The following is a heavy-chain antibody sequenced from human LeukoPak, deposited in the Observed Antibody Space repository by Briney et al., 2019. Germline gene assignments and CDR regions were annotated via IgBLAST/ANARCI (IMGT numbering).Heavy chain of an antibody. Sequence: GGSLRLSCAASGFTFAIYAMHWVRQAPGKGLEWVAVISYDGNNKYYADSVKGRFTISRDNSKNTLYLQMNSLRAEDTAVYYCARDGQKNWGWDYWGQGTLVTVSS. CDR3: ARDGQKNWGWDY. J-gene: IGHJ4*02. D-gene: IGHD7-27*01. CDR2: ISYDGNNK. CDR1: GFTFAIYA. V-gene: IGHV3-30-3*01.